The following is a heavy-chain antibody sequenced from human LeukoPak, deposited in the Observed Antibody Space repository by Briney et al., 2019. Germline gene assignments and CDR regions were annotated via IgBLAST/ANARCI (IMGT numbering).Heavy chain of an antibody. CDR3: ARDNSVGDIAWWFDP. CDR2: INPSGGST. Sequence: GASVKVSCKASGYIFTNYYMHWVRQAPGLGLEWMGMINPSGGSTRYAQKFQGRVAMTRDMSTTTDYMELSSLRSEDTAVYYCARDNSVGDIAWWFDPWGQGTLVTVSS. D-gene: IGHD3-16*02. J-gene: IGHJ5*02. CDR1: GYIFTNYY. V-gene: IGHV1-46*01.